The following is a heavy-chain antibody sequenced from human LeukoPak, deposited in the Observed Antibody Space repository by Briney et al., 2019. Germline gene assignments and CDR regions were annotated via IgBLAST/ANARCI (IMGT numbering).Heavy chain of an antibody. CDR1: GFRFSRYS. D-gene: IGHD1-26*01. J-gene: IGHJ4*02. V-gene: IGHV3-21*01. CDR2: IGVGSSNYT. CDR3: LSGSYNLPPY. Sequence: NPGGSLRLSCAASGFRFSRYSMNWVRQAPGKGLEWVSSIGVGSSNYTYYADSVKGRFTISRDDAKTSVYLQMNSLRVEDSAVYFCLSGSYNLPPYWGQGALVTVSS.